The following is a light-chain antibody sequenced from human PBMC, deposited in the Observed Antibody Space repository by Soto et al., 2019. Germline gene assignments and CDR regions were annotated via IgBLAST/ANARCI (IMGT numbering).Light chain of an antibody. CDR1: QSISSW. CDR3: QEYKSYST. Sequence: DIQMTQSPSTLSASVGDRVTITCRASQSISSWLAWYQQKPWKAPKLLIYKASSLESGVPSRFSGSGSGTEFTLTISSLQPDDFATYYCQEYKSYSTFGQGNKLEIK. CDR2: KAS. J-gene: IGKJ2*01. V-gene: IGKV1-5*03.